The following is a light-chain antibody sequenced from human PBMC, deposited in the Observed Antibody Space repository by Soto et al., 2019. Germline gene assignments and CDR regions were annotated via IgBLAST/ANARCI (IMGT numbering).Light chain of an antibody. CDR3: SSYTSSSTHVV. J-gene: IGLJ2*01. V-gene: IGLV2-14*01. Sequence: QSALTQPRSVSGSPGQSVTISCTGTNSDVGAYNYVSWYQHHPGKAPKFLIYEVSNRPSGVSNRFSGSKSGNTASLTISGLQAEDEADYYCSSYTSSSTHVVFGGGTQLTVL. CDR2: EVS. CDR1: NSDVGAYNY.